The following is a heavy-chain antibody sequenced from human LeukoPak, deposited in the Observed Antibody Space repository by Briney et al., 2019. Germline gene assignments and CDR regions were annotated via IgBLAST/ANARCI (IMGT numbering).Heavy chain of an antibody. CDR3: ARRRYSGSSQHFDY. CDR2: IKQDGSEK. Sequence: SGGSLRLSCAASGFTCSSYWMNWVRQAPGKGLEWVANIKQDGSEKYYVDSVKGRFTISRDNAKDSLYLQMSSLRAEDTAVYYCARRRYSGSSQHFDYWGQGTLVTVSS. J-gene: IGHJ4*02. D-gene: IGHD1-26*01. CDR1: GFTCSSYW. V-gene: IGHV3-7*01.